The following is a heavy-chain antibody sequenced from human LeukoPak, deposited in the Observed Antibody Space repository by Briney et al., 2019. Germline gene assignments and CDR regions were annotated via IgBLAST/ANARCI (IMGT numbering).Heavy chain of an antibody. J-gene: IGHJ6*03. Sequence: GGSLRLSCAASGFTFSTYTMNWVRQTPGKGLEWVSSISSSDTYIYYADSVKGRFTISRDNAKNSLYLQMNSLRAEDTAVYYCARDVTPYYYMDVWGKGTTVTISS. V-gene: IGHV3-21*04. CDR3: ARDVTPYYYMDV. CDR2: ISSSDTYI. CDR1: GFTFSTYT. D-gene: IGHD3-16*02.